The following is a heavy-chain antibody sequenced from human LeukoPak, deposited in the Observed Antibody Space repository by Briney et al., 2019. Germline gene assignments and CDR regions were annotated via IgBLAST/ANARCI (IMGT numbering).Heavy chain of an antibody. J-gene: IGHJ5*02. CDR3: ARHLMAVMDP. V-gene: IGHV4-39*01. CDR2: IYHTGST. CDR1: GDSITNSRYH. Sequence: SETLSLTCAVSGDSITNSRYHWGWVRQTPGKGLEWMASIYHTGSTYYNSSLKSRVTISVDTSKNQFSLELTSATAADTAVYYCARHLMAVMDPWGQGTLVTVSS. D-gene: IGHD3-16*01.